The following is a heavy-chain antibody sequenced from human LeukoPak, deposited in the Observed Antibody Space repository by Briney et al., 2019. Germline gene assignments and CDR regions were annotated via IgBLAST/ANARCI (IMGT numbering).Heavy chain of an antibody. J-gene: IGHJ4*02. CDR3: ARDLRKRAYCSSTSCQD. Sequence: GGSLRLSCAASGFTVSSNYMSWVRQAPGKGLEWVSVIYSGGSTYYADSVKGRFTISRDNAKNSLYLQMNSPRAEDTAVYYCARDLRKRAYCSSTSCQDWGQGTLVTVSS. V-gene: IGHV3-66*01. CDR2: IYSGGST. D-gene: IGHD2-2*01. CDR1: GFTVSSNY.